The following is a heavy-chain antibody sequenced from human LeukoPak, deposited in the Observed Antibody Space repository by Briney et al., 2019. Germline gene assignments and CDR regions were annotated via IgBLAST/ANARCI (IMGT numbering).Heavy chain of an antibody. Sequence: ASVKVSCKASGYTFTGYYIHWVRQAPGQGLEWMGWTNPNSGGTNYAQKFQGRVTMTRDTSISTAYMELSRLRSDDTAVYYCARDQGQEWLRIEVYYYYYMDVWGKGTTVTVSS. D-gene: IGHD5-12*01. V-gene: IGHV1-2*02. CDR1: GYTFTGYY. CDR2: TNPNSGGT. J-gene: IGHJ6*03. CDR3: ARDQGQEWLRIEVYYYYYMDV.